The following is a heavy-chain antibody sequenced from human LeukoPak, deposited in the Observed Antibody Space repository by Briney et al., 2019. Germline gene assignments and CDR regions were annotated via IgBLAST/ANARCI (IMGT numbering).Heavy chain of an antibody. D-gene: IGHD2-21*02. CDR3: ASEAYCGGDCYSPYFDY. Sequence: ASVKVSCKASGYTFTGYYMHWVRQAPGQGLEWMGRINPNSGGTNYAQKFQGRVTMTRDTSISPAYMELSRLRSDDTAVYYCASEAYCGGDCYSPYFDYWGQGTLVTVSS. CDR1: GYTFTGYY. CDR2: INPNSGGT. V-gene: IGHV1-2*06. J-gene: IGHJ4*02.